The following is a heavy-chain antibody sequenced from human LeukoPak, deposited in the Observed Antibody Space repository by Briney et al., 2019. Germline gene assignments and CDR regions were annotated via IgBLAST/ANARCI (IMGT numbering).Heavy chain of an antibody. V-gene: IGHV1-2*02. CDR3: ATGYSGYDYDY. CDR1: GDTFTGYY. CDR2: INPNSGGT. D-gene: IGHD5-12*01. J-gene: IGHJ4*02. Sequence: GASVKVSCKASGDTFTGYYMHWVRQAPGQGLEWMGWINPNSGGTDYAQKFQGRVTIARDTAISTAHMELSRLRSDDPAVYYRATGYSGYDYDYWGQGTLVTVSS.